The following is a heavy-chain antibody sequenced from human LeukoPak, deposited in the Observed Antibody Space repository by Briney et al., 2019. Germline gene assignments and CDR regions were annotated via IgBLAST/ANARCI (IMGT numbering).Heavy chain of an antibody. D-gene: IGHD3-22*01. CDR1: GFTFSDYY. CDR2: ISSSGSTI. J-gene: IGHJ4*02. V-gene: IGHV3-11*01. CDR3: ASDSSGYYRFDY. Sequence: PGGSLRLSCAASGFTFSDYYMSWIRQAPGKGLKWVSYISSSGSTIYYADSVKGRFTISRDNAKNSLYLQMNSLRAEDTAVYYCASDSSGYYRFDYWGQGTLVTVSS.